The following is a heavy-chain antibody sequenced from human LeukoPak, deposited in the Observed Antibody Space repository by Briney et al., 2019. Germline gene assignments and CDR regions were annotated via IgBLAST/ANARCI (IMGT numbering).Heavy chain of an antibody. D-gene: IGHD6-13*01. Sequence: ASVKVSCKASGYTFTTCAMHWVRQAPGQRLEWMGWINAGNGNTKYSQKFQARVTITRDTSASTAYMELSSLRSEDTAVYYCARDPIGSRWPYYFDYWGQGTLVTVSS. CDR1: GYTFTTCA. V-gene: IGHV1-3*01. CDR2: INAGNGNT. J-gene: IGHJ4*02. CDR3: ARDPIGSRWPYYFDY.